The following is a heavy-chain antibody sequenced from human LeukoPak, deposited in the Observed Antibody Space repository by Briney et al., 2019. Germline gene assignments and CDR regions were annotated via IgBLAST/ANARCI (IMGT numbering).Heavy chain of an antibody. CDR3: AKFCSAGSCSLLPI. J-gene: IGHJ4*02. CDR1: GFTFSNYG. CDR2: VSYDGGTT. V-gene: IGHV3-33*05. Sequence: QPGRSLRLSCAASGFTFSNYGMQWVRQAPGKGLEWVAVVSYDGGTTFYADSVKGRFTISRDNSKNTLYLQMSSLTAGDMAVYYCAKFCSAGSCSLLPIWGQGTLVTVSS. D-gene: IGHD2-15*01.